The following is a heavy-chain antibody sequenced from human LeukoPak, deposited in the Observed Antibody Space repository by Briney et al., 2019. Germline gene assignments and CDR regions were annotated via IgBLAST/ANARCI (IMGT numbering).Heavy chain of an antibody. CDR1: GFTFSTYW. V-gene: IGHV3-7*01. D-gene: IGHD1-26*01. CDR2: IKGDESAK. J-gene: IGHJ4*02. Sequence: GGSLRLSCAASGFTFSTYWMAWVRQAPGKGLEWVANIKGDESAKHQADSVKGRFTISRDNAQNSVYLQMSSLRGEDTAVYYYARDVGGSLDYWGQGTLVTVSS. CDR3: ARDVGGSLDY.